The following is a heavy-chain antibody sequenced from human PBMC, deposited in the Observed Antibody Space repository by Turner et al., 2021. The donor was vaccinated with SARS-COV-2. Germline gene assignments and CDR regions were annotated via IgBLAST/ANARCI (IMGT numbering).Heavy chain of an antibody. Sequence: QVQLVQSGAEVKKPGASVRVSCKASGYTFTGNSIQWVRQAPGQGLEWMGWINPNSGATNYAHKFQGRVTMTRVTSIRTAYMQLSSLTSDDTAVYYCARVGDGSNWDAFDIWGPGTMVSVSS. CDR2: INPNSGAT. CDR3: ARVGDGSNWDAFDI. J-gene: IGHJ3*02. V-gene: IGHV1-2*02. CDR1: GYTFTGNS. D-gene: IGHD1-1*01.